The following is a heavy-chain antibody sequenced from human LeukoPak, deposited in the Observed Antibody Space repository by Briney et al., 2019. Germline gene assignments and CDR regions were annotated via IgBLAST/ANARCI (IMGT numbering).Heavy chain of an antibody. Sequence: SETLSLTCTVSGGSISSYYWSWIRQPPGKGLEWIGYIYYSGSTNYNPSLKSRVTISVDTSKNQFSLKLSSVTAADTAVYYCARERRAFDIWGRGTMVTVSS. CDR2: IYYSGST. V-gene: IGHV4-59*01. CDR1: GGSISSYY. J-gene: IGHJ3*02. CDR3: ARERRAFDI.